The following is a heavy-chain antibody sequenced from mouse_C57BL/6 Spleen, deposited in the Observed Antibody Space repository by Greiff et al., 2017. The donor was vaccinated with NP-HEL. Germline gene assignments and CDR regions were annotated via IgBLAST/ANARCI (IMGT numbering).Heavy chain of an antibody. D-gene: IGHD2-4*01. CDR3: ARPIYYDYPLTMDY. CDR1: GYTFTSYW. V-gene: IGHV1-64*01. J-gene: IGHJ4*01. CDR2: IHPNSGST. Sequence: VQLQQPGAELVKPGASVKLSCKASGYTFTSYWMHWVKQRPGQGLEWIGMIHPNSGSTNYNEKFKSKATLTVDKSSSTAYMQLSSLTSEDSAVYYCARPIYYDYPLTMDYWGQGTSVTVSS.